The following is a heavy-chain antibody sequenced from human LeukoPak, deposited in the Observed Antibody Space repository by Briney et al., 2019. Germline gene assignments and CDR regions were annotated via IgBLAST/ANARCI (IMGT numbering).Heavy chain of an antibody. V-gene: IGHV3-21*01. Sequence: GGSLRLSCAASGFTFSTYSLNWVRQAPGKGLEWGSSISSSSSYIYYADSVKGRFTISRDNAKNSRYLQMNSLRAEDTAVYYCARRGQQLGGPFEYWGQGTLVTVSS. CDR2: ISSSSSYI. CDR3: ARRGQQLGGPFEY. CDR1: GFTFSTYS. D-gene: IGHD6-13*01. J-gene: IGHJ4*02.